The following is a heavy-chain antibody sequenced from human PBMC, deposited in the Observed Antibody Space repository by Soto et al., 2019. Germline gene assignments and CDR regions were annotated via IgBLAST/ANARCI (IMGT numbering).Heavy chain of an antibody. Sequence: GASVKVSCKASGYTFSAYYTHWVRQAPGQGLEWMGWMNPKSGGTYFAQKLQGRVTMTTDTSTSTAYMELRSLRSDDTAVYYCARDSLRDCSGGSCYSWWFDPWGQGTLVTVSS. CDR1: GYTFSAYY. D-gene: IGHD2-15*01. CDR2: MNPKSGGT. CDR3: ARDSLRDCSGGSCYSWWFDP. V-gene: IGHV1-2*02. J-gene: IGHJ5*02.